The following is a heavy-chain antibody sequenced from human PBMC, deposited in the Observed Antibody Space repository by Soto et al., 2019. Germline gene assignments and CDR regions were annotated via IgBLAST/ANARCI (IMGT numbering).Heavy chain of an antibody. Sequence: PGGSLRLSCAASGFTFSSYGMHWVRQAPGKGLEWVAVISYDGSNKYYADSVKGRFTISRDNSKNTLYLQMNSLRAEDTAVYYCAKDVLRFLEWLALYCMVARGQGPTVTVS. D-gene: IGHD3-3*01. V-gene: IGHV3-30*18. CDR3: AKDVLRFLEWLALYCMVA. J-gene: IGHJ6*02. CDR2: ISYDGSNK. CDR1: GFTFSSYG.